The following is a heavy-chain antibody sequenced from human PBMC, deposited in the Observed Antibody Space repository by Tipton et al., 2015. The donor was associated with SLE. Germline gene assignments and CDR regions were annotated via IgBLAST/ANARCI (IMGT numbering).Heavy chain of an antibody. Sequence: GSLRLSCAASGFTFSSYWMSWVRQAPGKGLEWVANIKYDGSVEYYVDSVKGRFTISRDNGKNSLYLQMNSLRAEDAAVYYCARLLRGYSYGWNAFDIWGQGTMVTVSS. CDR1: GFTFSSYW. D-gene: IGHD5-18*01. CDR3: ARLLRGYSYGWNAFDI. CDR2: IKYDGSVE. V-gene: IGHV3-7*01. J-gene: IGHJ3*02.